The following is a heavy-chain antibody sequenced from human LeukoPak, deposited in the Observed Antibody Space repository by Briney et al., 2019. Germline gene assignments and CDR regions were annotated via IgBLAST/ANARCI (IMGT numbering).Heavy chain of an antibody. J-gene: IGHJ3*02. Sequence: SETLSLTCTVSGASIRNYYWRWIRHPPAKGLECIGYLHYSGRINYNPSHKSRVTISVDKSKNQFSLRLTSVTAADTAVYHCARLGQPNAFDIWGQGTMVTVSS. CDR3: ARLGQPNAFDI. D-gene: IGHD3-16*01. CDR1: GASIRNYY. V-gene: IGHV4-59*08. CDR2: LHYSGRI.